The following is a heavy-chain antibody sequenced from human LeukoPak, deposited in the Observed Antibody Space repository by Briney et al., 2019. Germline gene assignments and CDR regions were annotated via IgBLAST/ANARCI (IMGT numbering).Heavy chain of an antibody. D-gene: IGHD6-13*01. V-gene: IGHV5-51*01. CDR3: VCLYSGSWYHIDY. CDR2: INLANAER. CDR1: ESRFSCYW. J-gene: IGHJ4*02. Sequence: GESLTISCQGSESRFSCYWLGWVRQMPGTGLEWMGMINLANAERRYNASFEGHVTMSVDQSTRTAYMKWFGLRASDTAIYYRVCLYSGSWYHIDYWGQGSLVTVSS.